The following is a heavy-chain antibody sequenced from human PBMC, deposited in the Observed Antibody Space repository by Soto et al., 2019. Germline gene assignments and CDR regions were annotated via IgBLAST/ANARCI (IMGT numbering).Heavy chain of an antibody. Sequence: QVQLVESGGGVVQPGRSLRLSCAASGFTFSSYGMHWVRQAPGKGLEWVAVISYDGSNKYYADSVKGRFTISRDNSKNKXYLQMNSLRAEDTAVYYCAKGHNDFWSGYYEVGDYWGQGTLVTVSS. CDR1: GFTFSSYG. CDR2: ISYDGSNK. D-gene: IGHD3-3*01. J-gene: IGHJ4*02. V-gene: IGHV3-30*18. CDR3: AKGHNDFWSGYYEVGDY.